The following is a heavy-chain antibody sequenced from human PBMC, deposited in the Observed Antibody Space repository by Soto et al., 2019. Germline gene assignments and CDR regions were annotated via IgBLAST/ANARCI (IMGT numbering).Heavy chain of an antibody. V-gene: IGHV3-30-3*01. CDR3: AREEFEAGRGHFGY. Sequence: QVQVVESGGGVVQPGGSLRLSCAASGFTFSTSAMHWVRQAPGKGLEWMAMISKGGNKKYYADSVKGRFTISSDISESTLYLQMNSLRTEDMAVYYCAREEFEAGRGHFGYWGQGTLVSVSS. D-gene: IGHD6-13*01. CDR1: GFTFSTSA. J-gene: IGHJ4*02. CDR2: ISKGGNKK.